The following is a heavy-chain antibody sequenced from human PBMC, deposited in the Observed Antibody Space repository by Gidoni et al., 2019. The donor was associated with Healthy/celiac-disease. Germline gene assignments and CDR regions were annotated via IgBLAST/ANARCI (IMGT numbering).Heavy chain of an antibody. D-gene: IGHD1-26*01. Sequence: QLQLQESGPGLVKPSETLSLTCTVSGGSISSSSYYWGWIPQPPGKGLEWIGSIYYSGSTYYNPSLKSRVTISVDTSKNQFSLKLSSVTAADTAVYYCARHFGVGATESPYYFDYWGQGTLVTVSS. CDR3: ARHFGVGATESPYYFDY. CDR2: IYYSGST. CDR1: GGSISSSSYY. V-gene: IGHV4-39*01. J-gene: IGHJ4*02.